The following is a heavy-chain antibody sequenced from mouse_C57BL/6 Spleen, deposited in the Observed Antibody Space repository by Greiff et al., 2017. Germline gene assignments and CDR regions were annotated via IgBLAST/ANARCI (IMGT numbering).Heavy chain of an antibody. V-gene: IGHV1-81*01. CDR1: GYTFTSYG. Sequence: QVQLQQSGAELARPGASVKLSCKASGYTFTSYGISWVKQRTGQGLEWIGEIYPRSGNTYYNEKFKGKATLTADKSSSRAYMELRSLTSEDSAVYFCAREKAGSSWFAYWGQGTLVTVSA. J-gene: IGHJ3*01. CDR3: AREKAGSSWFAY. CDR2: IYPRSGNT. D-gene: IGHD1-1*01.